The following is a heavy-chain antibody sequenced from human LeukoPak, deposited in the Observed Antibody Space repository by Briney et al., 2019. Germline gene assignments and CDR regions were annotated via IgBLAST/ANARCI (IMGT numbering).Heavy chain of an antibody. Sequence: SETLSLTCAVYGGSFSGYYWSWIRQPPGKGLEWIGSIYYSGSTYYNPSLKSRVTISVDTSKNQFSLQLNSVTAADTAVYYCARHASQSGSYLRWFDPWGQGTLVTVSS. CDR2: IYYSGST. CDR3: ARHASQSGSYLRWFDP. V-gene: IGHV4-34*01. CDR1: GGSFSGYY. D-gene: IGHD1-26*01. J-gene: IGHJ5*02.